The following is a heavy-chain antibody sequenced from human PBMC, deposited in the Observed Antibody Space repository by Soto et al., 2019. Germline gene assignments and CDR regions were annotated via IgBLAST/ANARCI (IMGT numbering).Heavy chain of an antibody. CDR3: ARVFPSRPAMGARRWFDP. Sequence: SETLSLTCAVSGYSISSGYYWGWIRQPPGKGLEWIGSIYHSGSTYYNPSLKSRVTISVDTSKNQFSLKLSSVTAADTAVYYCARVFPSRPAMGARRWFDPWGQGTMVTVSS. V-gene: IGHV4-38-2*01. J-gene: IGHJ5*02. CDR1: GYSISSGYY. D-gene: IGHD1-26*01. CDR2: IYHSGST.